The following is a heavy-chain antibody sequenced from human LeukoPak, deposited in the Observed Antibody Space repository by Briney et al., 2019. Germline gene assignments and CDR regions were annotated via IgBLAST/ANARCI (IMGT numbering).Heavy chain of an antibody. Sequence: GGSLRLSCAASGFTFSSYWMSWVRQAPGKGLEWVANIKQDGSEKYYVDSVKGRFTISRDNAKNSLYLQMNSLRAEDTAVYYCARYYYGSGSYSYPRYYFDYWGQGTLVTVSS. V-gene: IGHV3-7*01. J-gene: IGHJ4*02. D-gene: IGHD3-10*01. CDR2: IKQDGSEK. CDR1: GFTFSSYW. CDR3: ARYYYGSGSYSYPRYYFDY.